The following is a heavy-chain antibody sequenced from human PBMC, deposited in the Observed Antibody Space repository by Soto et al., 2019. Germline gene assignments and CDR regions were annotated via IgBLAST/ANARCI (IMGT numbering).Heavy chain of an antibody. CDR2: ISAHNGNT. CDR1: GYAFTTYG. D-gene: IGHD1-1*01. CDR3: ERGRYGDY. V-gene: IGHV1-18*01. Sequence: QVHLVQSGAEVKKPGASVKVSCKGSGYAFTTYGITWVRQAPGQGLEWMGWISAHNGNTNYAQKLQGRVTVTRDTSTSTAYMELRSLRSDATAVYYGERGRYGDYWGQGALFTVSS. J-gene: IGHJ4*02.